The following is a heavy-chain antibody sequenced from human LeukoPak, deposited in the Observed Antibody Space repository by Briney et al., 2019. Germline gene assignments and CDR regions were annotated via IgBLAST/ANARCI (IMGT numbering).Heavy chain of an antibody. CDR1: GFTFSNYW. CDR3: ARAYYDFWSGRDSSYYYYMDV. J-gene: IGHJ6*03. Sequence: HPGGSLRLSCEGSGFTFSNYWMGWVRQAPGKGLQWVANIKTDGSEKYYVDSVKGRFTISRDNAKNSLYLQMNSLRAEDTAVYYCARAYYDFWSGRDSSYYYYMDVWGKGTTVTVSS. V-gene: IGHV3-7*01. CDR2: IKTDGSEK. D-gene: IGHD3-3*01.